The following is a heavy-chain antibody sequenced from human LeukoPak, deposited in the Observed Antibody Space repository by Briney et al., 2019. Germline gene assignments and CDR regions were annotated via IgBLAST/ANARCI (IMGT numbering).Heavy chain of an antibody. V-gene: IGHV4-34*01. CDR1: GGSFSGYY. CDR3: ARGTFTHPGIAAAGGALTYNWFDP. CDR2: INHSEST. D-gene: IGHD6-13*01. Sequence: SETLSLTCAVYGGSFSGYYWSWIRQPPGKGLEWIGEINHSESTNYNPSLKSRVTISVDTSKNQFSLKLSSVTAADTAVYYCARGTFTHPGIAAAGGALTYNWFDPWGQGTLVTVSS. J-gene: IGHJ5*02.